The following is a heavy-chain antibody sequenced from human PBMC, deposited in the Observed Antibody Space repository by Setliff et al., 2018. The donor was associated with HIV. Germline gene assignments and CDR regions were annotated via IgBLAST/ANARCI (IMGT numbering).Heavy chain of an antibody. J-gene: IGHJ4*02. V-gene: IGHV1-18*01. CDR2: INNYNGNT. Sequence: ASVKVSCKASGYTLTNYDLSWVRQAPGQGLEWMGWINNYNGNTNSAQKFRDRVSLSADTSSTTTYLELRNLTFDDTALYYCARMKWGGSAAAGWDYWGQGTQVTVSS. CDR3: ARMKWGGSAAAGWDY. CDR1: GYTLTNYD. D-gene: IGHD6-13*01.